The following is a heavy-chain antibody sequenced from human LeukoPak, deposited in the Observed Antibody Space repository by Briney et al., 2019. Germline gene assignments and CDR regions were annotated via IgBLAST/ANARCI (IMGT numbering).Heavy chain of an antibody. V-gene: IGHV1-69*13. Sequence: PGASVKVSCKASGYTFTTYGISWVRQAPGQGLEWMGGIIPVFGTSNYAQKFQGRVTITADESTRTAYMELSSLSSEDTAVYYCARVTGGRYCSTTSCYMRGWFDPWGQGTLVTVSS. D-gene: IGHD2-2*02. CDR1: GYTFTTYG. CDR2: IIPVFGTS. CDR3: ARVTGGRYCSTTSCYMRGWFDP. J-gene: IGHJ5*02.